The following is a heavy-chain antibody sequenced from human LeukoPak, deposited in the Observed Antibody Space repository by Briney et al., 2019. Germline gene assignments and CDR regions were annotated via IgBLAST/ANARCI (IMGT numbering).Heavy chain of an antibody. CDR2: IKLDGSEE. CDR3: ARDQYDTWSRRGNFDS. J-gene: IGHJ4*02. CDR1: GFTFEKYW. V-gene: IGHV3-7*03. Sequence: PGGSLRLSCVASGFTFEKYWMSWVRQAPGKGLEWVANIKLDGSEENYVDSVKGRFTISRDNTKNSLYLQMNSLRAEDTAVFYCARDQYDTWSRRGNFDSWGQGTLVIVSS. D-gene: IGHD3-3*01.